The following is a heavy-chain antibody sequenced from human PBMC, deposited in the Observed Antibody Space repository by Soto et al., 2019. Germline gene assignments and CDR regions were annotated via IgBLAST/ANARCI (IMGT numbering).Heavy chain of an antibody. CDR1: GFTFSSYD. Sequence: EVQLVESGGGLVQPGGSLRLSCAASGFTFSSYDMHWVRQATGKGLEWVSAIGTAGDTYYPGSVKGRFTISRENAKNSFYLQRNSLRAGDTAVYYCARGGGRLLWFGELLRGAEGYYYYMDVWGKGTTVTVSS. J-gene: IGHJ6*03. D-gene: IGHD3-10*01. CDR3: ARGGGRLLWFGELLRGAEGYYYYMDV. CDR2: IGTAGDT. V-gene: IGHV3-13*01.